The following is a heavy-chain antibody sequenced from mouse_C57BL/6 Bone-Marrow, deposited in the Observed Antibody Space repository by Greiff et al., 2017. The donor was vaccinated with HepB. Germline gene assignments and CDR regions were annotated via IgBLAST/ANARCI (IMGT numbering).Heavy chain of an antibody. D-gene: IGHD2-5*01. V-gene: IGHV1-55*01. Sequence: QVHVKQPGAELVKPGASVKMSCKASGYTFTSYWITWVKQRPGQGLEWIGDIYPGSGSTNYNEKFKSKATLTVDTSSSTAYMQLSSLTSEDSAVYYCAKNSNHGGDYAMDYWGQGTSVTVSS. CDR2: IYPGSGST. J-gene: IGHJ4*01. CDR1: GYTFTSYW. CDR3: AKNSNHGGDYAMDY.